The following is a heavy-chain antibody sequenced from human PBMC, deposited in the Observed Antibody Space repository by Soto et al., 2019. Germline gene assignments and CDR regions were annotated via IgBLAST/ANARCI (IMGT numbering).Heavy chain of an antibody. J-gene: IGHJ6*02. D-gene: IGHD2-2*01. CDR2: IIPIFGTA. Sequence: QVQLVQSGAEVKKPGSSVKVSCKASGGTFSSYAISWVRQAPGQGLEWMGGIIPIFGTANYAQKFQGRVTITADESTSTAYMELSSLRSEDTAVYYCARGARLPAAEAYYYGMDVWGQGTTVTVSS. CDR3: ARGARLPAAEAYYYGMDV. V-gene: IGHV1-69*01. CDR1: GGTFSSYA.